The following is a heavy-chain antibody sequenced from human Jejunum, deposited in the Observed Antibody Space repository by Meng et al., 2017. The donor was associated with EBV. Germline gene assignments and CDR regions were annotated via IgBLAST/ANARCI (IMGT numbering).Heavy chain of an antibody. V-gene: IGHV4-4*02. CDR1: GGASSSNNW. Sequence: VHPQVSGPGPGKPSGTLSLPCAVSGGASSSNNWWSWFRQPPGKVLEWIGEIYHSGIVNYNPSLKSRVTISVDKSNNQFSLRLTSVTAADTAVYYCSHYIWGSYPAGAYWGQGTLVTVSS. CDR2: IYHSGIV. J-gene: IGHJ4*02. D-gene: IGHD3-16*02. CDR3: SHYIWGSYPAGAY.